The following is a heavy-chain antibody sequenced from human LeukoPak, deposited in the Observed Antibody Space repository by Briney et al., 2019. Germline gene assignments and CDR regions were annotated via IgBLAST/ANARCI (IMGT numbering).Heavy chain of an antibody. J-gene: IGHJ4*02. D-gene: IGHD2-2*01. CDR2: IFHSGST. Sequence: GSLRLSCAASGFTVRSNYMSWVRQAPGKGLEWIGQIFHSGSTSYSPSLKSRVTISVDKSKNQFSLRLTSVTAADTAVYYCARSPTKRVPEDYWGQGTLVTVSS. CDR3: ARSPTKRVPEDY. CDR1: GFTVRSNY. V-gene: IGHV4-4*02.